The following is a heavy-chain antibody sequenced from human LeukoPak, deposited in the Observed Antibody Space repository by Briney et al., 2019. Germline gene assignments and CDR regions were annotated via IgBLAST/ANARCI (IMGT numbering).Heavy chain of an antibody. CDR3: AKGGLQTRNWYFAL. D-gene: IGHD5-18*01. V-gene: IGHV3-30*04. CDR2: IAYDGSNK. Sequence: PGGSLRLSCAASGFTFNSHSMHWVRQAPGKGLEWVAVIAYDGSNKYYADSVKGRFTISRDNSKNTLYLEMNSLRTEDTAVYYCAKGGLQTRNWYFALWGRGTLVTVSS. J-gene: IGHJ2*01. CDR1: GFTFNSHS.